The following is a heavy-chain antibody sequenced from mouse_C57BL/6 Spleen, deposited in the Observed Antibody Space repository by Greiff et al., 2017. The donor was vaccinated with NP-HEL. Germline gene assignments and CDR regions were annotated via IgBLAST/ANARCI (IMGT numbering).Heavy chain of an antibody. CDR2: INYDGSST. V-gene: IGHV5-16*01. J-gene: IGHJ2*01. CDR3: ARALDYYGSRRYYFDY. Sequence: EVKLMESEGGLVQPGSSMKLSCTASGFTFSDYYMAWVRQVPEKGLEWVANINYDGSSTYYLDSLKSRFIISRDNAKNILYLQMSSLKSEDTATYYCARALDYYGSRRYYFDYWGQGTTLTVSS. CDR1: GFTFSDYY. D-gene: IGHD1-1*01.